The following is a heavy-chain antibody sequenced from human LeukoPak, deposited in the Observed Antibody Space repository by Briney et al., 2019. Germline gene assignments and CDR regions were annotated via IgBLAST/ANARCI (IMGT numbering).Heavy chain of an antibody. J-gene: IGHJ4*02. V-gene: IGHV4-59*08. CDR1: GGSISSYY. CDR2: IYYSGST. Sequence: ASETLSLTCTVSGGSISSYYWSWIRQPPGKGLEWIGYIYYSGSTNYNPSLKSRVTISVDTSKNQFSLKLSSVTAADTAVYYCARQAIFGVVIRYFDYWGQGTLVTVSS. D-gene: IGHD3-3*01. CDR3: ARQAIFGVVIRYFDY.